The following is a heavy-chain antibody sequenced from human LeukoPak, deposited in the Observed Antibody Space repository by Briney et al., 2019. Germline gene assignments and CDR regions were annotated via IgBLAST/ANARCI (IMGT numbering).Heavy chain of an antibody. D-gene: IGHD5-18*01. CDR3: ARVARSGYSYGPKVDY. J-gene: IGHJ4*02. CDR2: ISGYNGKT. V-gene: IGHV1-18*04. CDR1: GYTFSYHY. Sequence: EASVKVSCKTSGYTFSYHYVTWVRQAPGQGLQWMGWISGYNGKTSYARNLEGRVTMTRDTSISTAYMELSRLRSDDTAVYYCARVARSGYSYGPKVDYWGQGTLVTVSS.